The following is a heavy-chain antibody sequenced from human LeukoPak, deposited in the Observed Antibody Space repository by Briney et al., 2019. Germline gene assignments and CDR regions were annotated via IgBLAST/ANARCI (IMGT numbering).Heavy chain of an antibody. J-gene: IGHJ4*02. CDR3: AKAWLGIKYCTNGVCYTPSDY. CDR1: GFTFSSYG. V-gene: IGHV3-30*02. D-gene: IGHD2-8*01. Sequence: PGGSLRLSCAASGFTFSSYGMHWVRQAPGKGLEWVAFIRYDGSNKYYADSVKGRFTISRDNSKNTLYLQMNSLRAEDTAVYYCAKAWLGIKYCTNGVCYTPSDYWGQGTLVTVSS. CDR2: IRYDGSNK.